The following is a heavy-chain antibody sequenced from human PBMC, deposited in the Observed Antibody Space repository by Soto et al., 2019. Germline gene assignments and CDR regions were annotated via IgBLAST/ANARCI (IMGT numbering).Heavy chain of an antibody. CDR3: ARGYDSSGYYYTTLGY. V-gene: IGHV3-53*01. Sequence: LRLSCAASGFTVSSNYMSWVRQAPGKGLEWVSVIYSGGSTYYADSVKGRFTISRDNSKNTLYLQMNSLRAEDTAVCYCARGYDSSGYYYTTLGYWGQGTLVTVSS. CDR2: IYSGGST. D-gene: IGHD3-22*01. J-gene: IGHJ4*02. CDR1: GFTVSSNY.